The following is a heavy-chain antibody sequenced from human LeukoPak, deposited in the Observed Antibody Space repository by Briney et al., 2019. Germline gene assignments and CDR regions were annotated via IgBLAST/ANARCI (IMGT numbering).Heavy chain of an antibody. Sequence: SETLSLTCTVSGGSISSYYWSWIRQSPGKGLEWIGEVNHGGDTTYNPSLRSRVSISIDTSKNHFSLNLKSVTAADTAVYNCARAAWNGGGGFDPWGQGTLVTVSS. V-gene: IGHV4-34*01. J-gene: IGHJ5*02. D-gene: IGHD3-16*01. CDR1: GGSISSYY. CDR2: VNHGGDT. CDR3: ARAAWNGGGGFDP.